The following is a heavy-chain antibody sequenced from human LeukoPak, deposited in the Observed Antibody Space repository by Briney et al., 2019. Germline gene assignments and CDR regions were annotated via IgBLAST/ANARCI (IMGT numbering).Heavy chain of an antibody. J-gene: IGHJ3*02. CDR1: GFTFSSYW. CDR2: IGSSGSTV. V-gene: IGHV3-48*02. CDR3: ARDTLLYADSPDAFDM. Sequence: GGSLRLSCAASGFTFSSYWMSWVRQAPGKGLEWVSYIGSSGSTVYYADSVKGRFTISRDNAKKSLYLQMNSLRDEDTAVYYCARDTLLYADSPDAFDMWGQGTMITVSS. D-gene: IGHD4-17*01.